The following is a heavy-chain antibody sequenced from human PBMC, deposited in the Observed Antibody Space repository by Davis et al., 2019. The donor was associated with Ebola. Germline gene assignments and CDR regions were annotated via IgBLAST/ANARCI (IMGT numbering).Heavy chain of an antibody. Sequence: PGGSLRLSCTTSGFTLSYYSMNWVRQAPGKGLQWVSSISSDSSHIYYAPSVKGRFTISRDNSKNTLYLQMNSLRAEDTAVYYCAREQYNWNYWSNYYGMDVWGQGTTVTVSS. CDR3: AREQYNWNYWSNYYGMDV. V-gene: IGHV3-21*01. D-gene: IGHD1-7*01. J-gene: IGHJ6*02. CDR1: GFTLSYYS. CDR2: ISSDSSHI.